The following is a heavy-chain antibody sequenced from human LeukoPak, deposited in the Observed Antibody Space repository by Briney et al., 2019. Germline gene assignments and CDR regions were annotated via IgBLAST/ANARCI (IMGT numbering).Heavy chain of an antibody. V-gene: IGHV3-23*01. D-gene: IGHD3-16*01. Sequence: GGSLRLSCAASGFTFSSYAMSWVRQAPGKGLEWVSAISGSGGSTYYADSVKGRFTISRDNSKNTLYLQMNSLGAEDTAVYYCAKDPGLWVQAFDYWGQGTLVTVSS. CDR2: ISGSGGST. J-gene: IGHJ4*02. CDR1: GFTFSSYA. CDR3: AKDPGLWVQAFDY.